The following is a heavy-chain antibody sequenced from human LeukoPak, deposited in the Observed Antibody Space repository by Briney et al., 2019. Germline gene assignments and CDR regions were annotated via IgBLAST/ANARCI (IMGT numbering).Heavy chain of an antibody. Sequence: GGPLRLSCADSGFTFSSFWMSWVRQAPGKGLEWVANIKQDGSEKYYVDSVKGRFTISRDNAKNSLYLQMNSLRVEDTAVYYCARAKRNGFDIWGQGTTVTVSS. CDR2: IKQDGSEK. CDR3: ARAKRNGFDI. J-gene: IGHJ3*02. CDR1: GFTFSSFW. V-gene: IGHV3-7*04.